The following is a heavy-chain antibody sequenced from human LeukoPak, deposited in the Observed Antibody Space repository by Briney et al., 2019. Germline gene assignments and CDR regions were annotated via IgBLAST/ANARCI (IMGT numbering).Heavy chain of an antibody. CDR3: ARLRFRELLRRAFDI. V-gene: IGHV3-7*01. D-gene: IGHD1-26*01. Sequence: GGSLRLSCAASGFTFSSYWMSWVRQAPGKGLEWVANIKQDGSEKYYVDSVKGRFTISRDNAKNSLYLQMNSLRAEDTAVYYCARLRFRELLRRAFDIWGQGTMVTVSS. J-gene: IGHJ3*02. CDR2: IKQDGSEK. CDR1: GFTFSSYW.